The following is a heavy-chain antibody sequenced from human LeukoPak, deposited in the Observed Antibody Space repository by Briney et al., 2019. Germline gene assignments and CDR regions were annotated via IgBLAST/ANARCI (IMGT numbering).Heavy chain of an antibody. CDR1: GFTFSKFA. Sequence: PGGSLRLSCAASGFTFSKFAMSWVRQAPGKGLEWVSGISDSGDSTYYADSVKGRITISRDNAKNSLYLQMNSLRAEDTAVYYCAVSPPYYYDSSGYHDPFDYWGQGTLVTVSS. D-gene: IGHD3-22*01. CDR2: ISDSGDST. V-gene: IGHV3-23*01. CDR3: AVSPPYYYDSSGYHDPFDY. J-gene: IGHJ4*02.